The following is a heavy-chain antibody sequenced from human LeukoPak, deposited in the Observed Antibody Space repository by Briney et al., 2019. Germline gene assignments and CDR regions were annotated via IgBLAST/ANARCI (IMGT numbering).Heavy chain of an antibody. CDR1: GYTLISYG. V-gene: IGHV1-18*01. D-gene: IGHD3-3*01. Sequence: GASVKVSCKASGYTLISYGISWVRQAPGQGLKWMGWISAYNGNTKYAQKLQGRVTMTTDTSTSTAYMELRSLRSDDTAVYYCARGVLGGGHLEWLLSSPYYYYYYMDVWGKGTTVTVSS. CDR3: ARGVLGGGHLEWLLSSPYYYYYYMDV. CDR2: ISAYNGNT. J-gene: IGHJ6*03.